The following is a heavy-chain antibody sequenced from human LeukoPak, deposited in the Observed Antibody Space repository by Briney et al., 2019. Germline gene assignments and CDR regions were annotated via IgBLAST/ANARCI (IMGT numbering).Heavy chain of an antibody. Sequence: GGSLRLSCAASGFTFSSYGMHWVRQAPGKGLEWASSISSSSSYIYYADSVKGRFTISRDNAKNSLYLQMNSLRAEDTAVYYCAREYGGNSSPLDYWGQGTLVTVSS. CDR1: GFTFSSYG. CDR3: AREYGGNSSPLDY. D-gene: IGHD4-23*01. J-gene: IGHJ4*02. CDR2: ISSSSSYI. V-gene: IGHV3-21*01.